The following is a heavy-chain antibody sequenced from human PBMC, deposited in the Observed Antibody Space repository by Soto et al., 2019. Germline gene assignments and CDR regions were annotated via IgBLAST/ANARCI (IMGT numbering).Heavy chain of an antibody. Sequence: PSETLSLTCTVSGGSISSSIYYWGWIRQPPGKGLEWIGSIYYSGSTYYNPSLKSRVTISVDTSKNQFSLKLSSVTAADTAVYYCARRYSSSSGWFDPWGQGTLVTVSS. J-gene: IGHJ5*02. V-gene: IGHV4-39*01. CDR3: ARRYSSSSGWFDP. CDR2: IYYSGST. D-gene: IGHD6-6*01. CDR1: GGSISSSIYY.